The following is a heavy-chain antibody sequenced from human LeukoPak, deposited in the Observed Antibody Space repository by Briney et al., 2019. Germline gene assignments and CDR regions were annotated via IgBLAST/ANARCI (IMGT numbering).Heavy chain of an antibody. CDR3: ASLHLTTRDWFDP. D-gene: IGHD4-17*01. CDR1: GGSISSYY. J-gene: IGHJ5*02. V-gene: IGHV4-59*10. CDR2: IYTSGST. Sequence: MASETLSLTCAVYGGSISSYYWSWIRQPAGKGLEWIGRIYTSGSTNYNPSLKSRVTMSVDTSKNQFSLKLSSVTAADTAVYYCASLHLTTRDWFDPWGQGTLVTVSS.